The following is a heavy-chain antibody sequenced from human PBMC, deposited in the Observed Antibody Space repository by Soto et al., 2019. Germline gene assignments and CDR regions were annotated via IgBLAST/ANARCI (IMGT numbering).Heavy chain of an antibody. J-gene: IGHJ3*02. Sequence: GGSLRLSCAASGFTVSSNYMSWVRQAPGKGLEWVSVIYSGGSTYYADSVKGRFTISRDNSKNTLYLQMNSLRAEDTAVYYCARVRATVTPDAFDIWGQGTMVTVSS. V-gene: IGHV3-66*01. CDR3: ARVRATVTPDAFDI. CDR2: IYSGGST. D-gene: IGHD4-17*01. CDR1: GFTVSSNY.